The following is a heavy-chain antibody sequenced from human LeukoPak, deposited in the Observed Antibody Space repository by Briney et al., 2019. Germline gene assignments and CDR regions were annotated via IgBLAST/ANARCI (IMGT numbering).Heavy chain of an antibody. CDR1: GDSISSGY. V-gene: IGHV4-59*12. J-gene: IGHJ3*02. CDR3: ARDQTHRWLQMGDAFDI. D-gene: IGHD5-24*01. Sequence: SETLSLTCTVSGDSISSGYWSWIRQPPGKGLEWIGYIYYTGSANYNPSLRSRVTLAVDTSKNQFSLKLSSVTAADTAVYYCARDQTHRWLQMGDAFDIWGQGTMVTVSS. CDR2: IYYTGSA.